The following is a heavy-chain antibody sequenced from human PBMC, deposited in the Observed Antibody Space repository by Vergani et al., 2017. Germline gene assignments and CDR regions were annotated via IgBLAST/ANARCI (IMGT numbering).Heavy chain of an antibody. V-gene: IGHV4-38-2*01. CDR1: GFTFSSYA. D-gene: IGHD6-13*01. Sequence: VQLLESGGGLVQPGGSLRLSCAASGFTFSSYAMSWVRQPPGKGLEWIGTIYYSGSTYYNPSLKSRVTISVDTSKNQFSLKLNSVTAADTAVYYCARHKEQLVPGNYYYYYMDVWGKGTTVTVSS. CDR2: IYYSGST. J-gene: IGHJ6*03. CDR3: ARHKEQLVPGNYYYYYMDV.